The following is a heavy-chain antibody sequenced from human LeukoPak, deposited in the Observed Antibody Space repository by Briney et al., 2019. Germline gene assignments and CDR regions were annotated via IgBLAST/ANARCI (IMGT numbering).Heavy chain of an antibody. V-gene: IGHV4-30-4*08. J-gene: IGHJ5*02. CDR2: IYYSGST. CDR3: AVLGYCSSTSCSPPRFDP. CDR1: GGSISSGGYY. Sequence: SQTLSRNCTVSGGSISSGGYYWSWIRQPPGKGLEWIGYIYYSGSTYYNPSLKSRVTISVDTSKNQFSLKLSSVTAADTAVYYCAVLGYCSSTSCSPPRFDPWGQGTLVTVSS. D-gene: IGHD2-2*01.